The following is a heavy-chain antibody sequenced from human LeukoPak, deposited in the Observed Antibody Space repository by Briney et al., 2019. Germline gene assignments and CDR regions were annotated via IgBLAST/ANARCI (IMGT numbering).Heavy chain of an antibody. Sequence: GRSLRLSCAASGFTFDDYATHWVRQAPGKGLEWVSGISWNSGSIGYADSVKGRFTISRDNAKNSLYLQMNSLRAEDTALYYCAKDSGRIVVHYYFDYWGQGTLVTVSS. D-gene: IGHD1-26*01. CDR2: ISWNSGSI. V-gene: IGHV3-9*01. CDR3: AKDSGRIVVHYYFDY. J-gene: IGHJ4*02. CDR1: GFTFDDYA.